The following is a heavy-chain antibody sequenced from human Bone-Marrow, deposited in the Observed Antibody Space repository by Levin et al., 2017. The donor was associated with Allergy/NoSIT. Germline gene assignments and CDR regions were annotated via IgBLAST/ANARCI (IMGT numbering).Heavy chain of an antibody. Sequence: SSETLSLTCTVSGGSISTYYWSWIRQPPGKGLEWIGYISYSGSTNYNPSLKSRVTISVDTSKNQFSLKLSSVTAADTAVYYCARNYDFWSGYSFGAFDIWGQGTMVTVSS. CDR2: ISYSGST. V-gene: IGHV4-59*01. D-gene: IGHD3-3*01. CDR1: GGSISTYY. CDR3: ARNYDFWSGYSFGAFDI. J-gene: IGHJ3*02.